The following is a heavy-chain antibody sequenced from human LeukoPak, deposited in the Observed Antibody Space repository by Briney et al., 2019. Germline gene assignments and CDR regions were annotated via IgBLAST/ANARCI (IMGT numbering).Heavy chain of an antibody. Sequence: SETLSLTCAVSGGSISSSNWWSWIRQPPGKGLEWIGEIYHSGSTNYNPSLKSRVTISVDKSKTQFSLKLSSVTATDTAVYYCARADSIARDDYWGQGTLVTVSS. V-gene: IGHV4-4*02. D-gene: IGHD6-6*01. CDR3: ARADSIARDDY. CDR1: GGSISSSNW. CDR2: IYHSGST. J-gene: IGHJ4*02.